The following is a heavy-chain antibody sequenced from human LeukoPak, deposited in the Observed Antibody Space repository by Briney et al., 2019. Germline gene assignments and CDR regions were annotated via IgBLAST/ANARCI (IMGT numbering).Heavy chain of an antibody. V-gene: IGHV3-23*01. CDR2: ISGSGGST. J-gene: IGHJ4*02. CDR1: GFTFSSYG. Sequence: AGGSLRLSCAASGFTFSSYGMSWVRQAPGKGLEWVSDISGSGGSTYYADSVKGRFTISRDNSKNTLYLQMNSLRAEDTAVYYCAKVRCRWCGDWGNFDYWGQGTLVTVSS. CDR3: AKVRCRWCGDWGNFDY. D-gene: IGHD7-27*01.